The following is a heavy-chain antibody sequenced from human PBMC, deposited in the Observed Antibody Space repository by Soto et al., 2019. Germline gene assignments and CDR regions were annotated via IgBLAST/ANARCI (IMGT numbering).Heavy chain of an antibody. CDR2: IRNKANSYVT. CDR1: GFTFSGSS. Sequence: PGGSLRLSCAASGFTFSGSSVHCVRQASGKGLEWVGRIRNKANSYVTAYAASVRGRFTISRDDSKNTAFLQMNSLNTEDTAVYYCISHSPEDMIRTWGQGTLVTVSS. J-gene: IGHJ4*02. V-gene: IGHV3-73*01. CDR3: ISHSPEDMIRT. D-gene: IGHD2-15*01.